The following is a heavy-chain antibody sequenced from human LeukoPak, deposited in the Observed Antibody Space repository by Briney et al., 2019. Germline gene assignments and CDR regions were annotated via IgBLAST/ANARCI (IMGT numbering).Heavy chain of an antibody. V-gene: IGHV3-21*01. CDR1: GFTFSDYS. J-gene: IGHJ4*02. CDR3: ASGTIVGARGADN. D-gene: IGHD1-26*01. CDR2: ISGNSFHI. Sequence: GGSLRLACAASGFTFSDYSMTWVRQAPGKALEWVSSISGNSFHIYYADSVKGRFTISRDNAYTSLYLQLNSLRAEDTAVYYCASGTIVGARGADNWGQVTLVTVSS.